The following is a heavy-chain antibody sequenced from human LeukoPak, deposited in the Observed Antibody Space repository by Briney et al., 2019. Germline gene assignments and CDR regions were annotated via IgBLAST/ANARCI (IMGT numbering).Heavy chain of an antibody. V-gene: IGHV3-74*01. CDR2: DGSST. J-gene: IGHJ6*04. CDR1: GFTFSGHW. Sequence: SGGSLRLSCAVSGFTFSGHWMFWVRQAPGKGLEWVSSDGSSTGYTDSVKGRFTVSRDNAKNTLYLQVNGLRAEDTAVYYCAELGITMIGGVWGKGTTVTISS. D-gene: IGHD3-10*02. CDR3: AELGITMIGGV.